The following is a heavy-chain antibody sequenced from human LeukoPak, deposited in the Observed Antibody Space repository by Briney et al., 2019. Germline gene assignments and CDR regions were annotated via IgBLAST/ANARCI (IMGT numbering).Heavy chain of an antibody. V-gene: IGHV3-64*01. CDR1: GFTFSDYA. D-gene: IGHD6-13*01. CDR2: ISSNGGST. Sequence: PGGSLRLSCAASGFTFSDYAMHWVRQAPGKGLEYVSAISSNGGSTYYANSVKGRFTISRDNSKNTLYLQIGSLRAEDMAVYYCAREWVEYSNTWSHFDYWGQGTLVTVSS. CDR3: AREWVEYSNTWSHFDY. J-gene: IGHJ4*02.